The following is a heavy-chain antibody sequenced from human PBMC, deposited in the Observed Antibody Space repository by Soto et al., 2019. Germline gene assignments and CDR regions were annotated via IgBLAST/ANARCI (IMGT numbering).Heavy chain of an antibody. V-gene: IGHV3-23*01. D-gene: IGHD6-13*01. Sequence: PGGSLRLSCAASGFTFSSYAMSWVRQAPGKGLEWVSAISGSGGSTYYADSVKGRFTISRDNSKNTLYLQMNSLRAEDTAVYYCAKDLGYSSSWYSGDYWGQGTLVTVSS. CDR2: ISGSGGST. J-gene: IGHJ4*02. CDR3: AKDLGYSSSWYSGDY. CDR1: GFTFSSYA.